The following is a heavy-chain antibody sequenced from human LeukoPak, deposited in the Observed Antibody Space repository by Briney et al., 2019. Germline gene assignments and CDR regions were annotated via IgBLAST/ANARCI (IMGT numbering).Heavy chain of an antibody. Sequence: ASVKVSCKASGYTFTSYGISWVRQAPGQGLEWMGWISAYNGNTNYAQKLQGRVTMTRDTSISTAYMELSKLRSDDTAVYYCARADPLGYSLDWGQRTLVTVSS. D-gene: IGHD2-15*01. CDR3: ARADPLGYSLD. V-gene: IGHV1-18*01. CDR1: GYTFTSYG. J-gene: IGHJ4*02. CDR2: ISAYNGNT.